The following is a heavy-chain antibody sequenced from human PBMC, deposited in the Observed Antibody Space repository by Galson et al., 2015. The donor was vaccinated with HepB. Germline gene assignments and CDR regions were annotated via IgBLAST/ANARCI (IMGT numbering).Heavy chain of an antibody. CDR2: MSYDGSNK. CDR1: GFTFSTYV. Sequence: SLRLSCAASGFTFSTYVIHWVRQAPGKGLEWVATMSYDGSNKYYADSVKGRFTISRDNSENTLYLQMNSLRLEDTAVYYCARGPLPPYYSGWGSFGDAFDIWGQGTMVTVSS. CDR3: ARGPLPPYYSGWGSFGDAFDI. J-gene: IGHJ3*02. V-gene: IGHV3-30-3*01. D-gene: IGHD3-10*01.